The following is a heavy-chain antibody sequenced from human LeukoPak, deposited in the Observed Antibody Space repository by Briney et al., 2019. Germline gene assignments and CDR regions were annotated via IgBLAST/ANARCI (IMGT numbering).Heavy chain of an antibody. CDR1: DYSIDSGYY. CDR2: IYHTGST. J-gene: IGHJ3*02. D-gene: IGHD3-10*01. V-gene: IGHV4-38-2*02. Sequence: SETLSLTCTVSDYSIDSGYYWGWIRQPPGKGLEWIGSIYHTGSTSYNPSLNSRVTISVDTSKNQFSLKLSSVTAADTAVYYCARDYTQGFGELADAFDIWGQGTMVTVSS. CDR3: ARDYTQGFGELADAFDI.